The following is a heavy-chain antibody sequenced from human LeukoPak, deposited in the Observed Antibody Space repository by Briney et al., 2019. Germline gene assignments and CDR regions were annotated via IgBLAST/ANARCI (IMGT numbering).Heavy chain of an antibody. V-gene: IGHV3-23*01. CDR3: AKYDSSGGVDY. CDR2: ISGSGGST. J-gene: IGHJ4*02. CDR1: GITVSTNF. D-gene: IGHD3-22*01. Sequence: PGGSLRLSCAASGITVSTNFMSWVRQAPGKGLEWVSAISGSGGSTYYADSVKGRFTISRDNSKNTLYLQMNSLRAEDTAVYYCAKYDSSGGVDYWGQGTLVTVSS.